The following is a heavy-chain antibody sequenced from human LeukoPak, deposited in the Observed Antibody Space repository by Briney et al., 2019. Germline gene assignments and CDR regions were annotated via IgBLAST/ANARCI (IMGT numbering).Heavy chain of an antibody. J-gene: IGHJ4*02. CDR2: INPNSGGT. CDR1: GYTFTGYY. D-gene: IGHD3-9*01. V-gene: IGHV1-2*02. Sequence: ASVKVSCKAYGYTFTGYYMHWVRQAPGQGLEWMGWINPNSGGTNYAQKFQGRVTMTRDTSISTAYMELSRLRSDDTAVYYCARAPLDILTGSPFDYWGQGTLVTVSS. CDR3: ARAPLDILTGSPFDY.